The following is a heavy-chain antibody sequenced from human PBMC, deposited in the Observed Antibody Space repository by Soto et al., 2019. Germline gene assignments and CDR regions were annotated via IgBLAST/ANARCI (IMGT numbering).Heavy chain of an antibody. D-gene: IGHD3-16*01. CDR2: INPAGTIT. V-gene: IGHV3-74*01. CDR3: TSDTFGLRDT. CDR1: GFPFSHYW. Sequence: MQMVESGGGSVQPGGSLRLSCAASGFPFSHYWMPWVRQTPGKGLVWVSRINPAGTITNYADSVGGRFTISRDNADSALFLQMNSLSAEDTAIYYCTSDTFGLRDTWGQGTLVTVSS. J-gene: IGHJ5*02.